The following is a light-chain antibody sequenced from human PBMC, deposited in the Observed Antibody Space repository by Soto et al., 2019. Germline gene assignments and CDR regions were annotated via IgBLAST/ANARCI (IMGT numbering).Light chain of an antibody. J-gene: IGKJ1*01. CDR2: GVS. CDR3: QQYDSYYWS. CDR1: QGVSNC. V-gene: IGKV1-5*01. Sequence: DIQLTQSPSTLSASVGEIVTIPCRASQGVSNCLAWYQQTPWNAPKRRTYGVSSLESGVPARFSGSESGTDFNLTITSLLTDDCATYYYQQYDSYYWSLDQWTKVEMK.